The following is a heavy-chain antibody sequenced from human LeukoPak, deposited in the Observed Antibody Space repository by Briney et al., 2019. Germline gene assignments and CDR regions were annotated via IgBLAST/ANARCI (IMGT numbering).Heavy chain of an antibody. CDR3: AKDRDNWNYGPIDY. CDR2: ISYDGSNK. D-gene: IGHD1-7*01. Sequence: GGSLRLSCAASGFTFSSYGMHWVRQAPGKGLEWVAVISYDGSNKYYADSVKGRFTISRDNSKNTLYLQMNSLRAEGTAVYYCAKDRDNWNYGPIDYWGQGTLVTVSS. J-gene: IGHJ4*02. V-gene: IGHV3-30*18. CDR1: GFTFSSYG.